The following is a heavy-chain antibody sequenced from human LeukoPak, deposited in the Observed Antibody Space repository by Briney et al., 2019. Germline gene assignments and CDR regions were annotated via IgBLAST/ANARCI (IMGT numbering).Heavy chain of an antibody. J-gene: IGHJ4*02. CDR3: ARVSRTAMVSDY. V-gene: IGHV3-48*03. Sequence: PGGSLRLSCTASGFTFSSYEMNWVRQAPGKGLEWVSYISSSGSTIYYADSVKGRFTISRDNAKNSLYLQMNSLRAEDTAVYYCARVSRTAMVSDYWGQGTLVTVSS. D-gene: IGHD5-18*01. CDR2: ISSSGSTI. CDR1: GFTFSSYE.